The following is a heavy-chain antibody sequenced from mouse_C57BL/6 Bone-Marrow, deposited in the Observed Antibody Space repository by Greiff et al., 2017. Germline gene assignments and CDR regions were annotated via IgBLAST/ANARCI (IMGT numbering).Heavy chain of an antibody. Sequence: HVQLQQPGAELVKPGASVKLSCKASGYTFTSYWMQWVKQRPGQGLEWIGEIDPSDSYTNYNQKFKGKATLTVDTSSSTAYMQLSSLTSEDSAVYYCAREDYGSTFDVWGTGTTVTVSS. J-gene: IGHJ1*03. D-gene: IGHD1-1*01. CDR3: AREDYGSTFDV. CDR1: GYTFTSYW. CDR2: IDPSDSYT. V-gene: IGHV1-50*01.